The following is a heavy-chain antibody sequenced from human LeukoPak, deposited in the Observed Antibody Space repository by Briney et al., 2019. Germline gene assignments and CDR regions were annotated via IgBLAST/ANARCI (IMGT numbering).Heavy chain of an antibody. CDR1: GFTFSSYG. CDR2: ISYDGSNK. D-gene: IGHD3-9*01. V-gene: IGHV3-30*18. J-gene: IGHJ4*02. Sequence: GGSLRLSCAASGFTFSSYGMHWVRQAPGKGLEWVVVISYDGSNKYYADSVKGRFTISRDNSKNTLYLQMNSLRAEDTAVYYCAKDAQPYDILTGYPLGYFDYWGQGTLVTVSS. CDR3: AKDAQPYDILTGYPLGYFDY.